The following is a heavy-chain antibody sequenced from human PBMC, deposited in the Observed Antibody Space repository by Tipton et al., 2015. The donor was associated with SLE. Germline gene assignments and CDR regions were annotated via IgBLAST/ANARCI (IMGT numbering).Heavy chain of an antibody. D-gene: IGHD5-24*01. V-gene: IGHV4-34*01. CDR1: GGSISYYY. CDR2: INHSGST. J-gene: IGHJ6*03. CDR3: ARAEMTTEVSVFYFYLDV. Sequence: TLSLTCTVSGGSISYYYWSWIRHPPGKGLEWIGEINHSGSTNYNPSLKSRVTISVDTSKNQFSLKLSSVTAADTAVYYCARAEMTTEVSVFYFYLDVWGKGTTVTVSS.